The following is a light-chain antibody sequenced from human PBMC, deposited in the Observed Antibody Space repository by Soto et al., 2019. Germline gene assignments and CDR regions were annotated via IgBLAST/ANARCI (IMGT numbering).Light chain of an antibody. CDR2: VEGSGSF. J-gene: IGLJ3*02. CDR1: SGHSSYI. CDR3: ETWDSNTWV. V-gene: IGLV4-60*02. Sequence: QSVLTQSSSVSASLGSSVKLTCTLSSGHSSYIIAWHQQQPGKAPRYLMKVEGSGSFNKGSGVPDRFSGYRSGADRYLTISNLQFEDEADYYCETWDSNTWVFGGGTKLTAL.